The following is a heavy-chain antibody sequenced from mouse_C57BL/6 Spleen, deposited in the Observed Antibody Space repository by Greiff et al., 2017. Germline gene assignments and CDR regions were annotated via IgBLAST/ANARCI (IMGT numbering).Heavy chain of an antibody. V-gene: IGHV1-15*01. CDR2: IDPETGGT. Sequence: VQLQQSGAELVRPGASVTLSCKASGYTFTDYEMHWVKQTPVHGLEWIGAIDPETGGTAYNQKFKGKAILTADKSSSTAYMELRSLTSEDSAVYYCTRCDYVYFDYWGQGTTLTVSS. D-gene: IGHD2-4*01. J-gene: IGHJ2*01. CDR1: GYTFTDYE. CDR3: TRCDYVYFDY.